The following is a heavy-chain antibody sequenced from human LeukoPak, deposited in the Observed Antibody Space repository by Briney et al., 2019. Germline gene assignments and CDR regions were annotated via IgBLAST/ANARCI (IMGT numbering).Heavy chain of an antibody. D-gene: IGHD3-16*02. J-gene: IGHJ4*02. CDR1: GFTFSIYG. CDR2: ISSSGSNS. V-gene: IGHV3-48*01. Sequence: GGSLRLSCAASGFTFSIYGTSWVRQAPGKGLEWVSYISSSGSNSYHADSVKGRFSISRDNSKNSLYLQMNSLRAEDTAMYFCASGYRSGPICAWGQGTLVTVSS. CDR3: ASGYRSGPICA.